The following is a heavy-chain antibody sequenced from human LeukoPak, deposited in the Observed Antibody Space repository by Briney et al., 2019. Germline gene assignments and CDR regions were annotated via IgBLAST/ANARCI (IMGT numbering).Heavy chain of an antibody. D-gene: IGHD6-13*01. Sequence: GGSLRLSCAASGFTFSSYSMNWVRQAPGKGLEWVSYISSSSSTINYADSVKGRFTISRDNAKNSLYLQMNGLRAEDTAVYYCARSSATSSSWYDYWGQGTLVTVSS. J-gene: IGHJ4*02. CDR3: ARSSATSSSWYDY. CDR2: ISSSSSTI. CDR1: GFTFSSYS. V-gene: IGHV3-48*04.